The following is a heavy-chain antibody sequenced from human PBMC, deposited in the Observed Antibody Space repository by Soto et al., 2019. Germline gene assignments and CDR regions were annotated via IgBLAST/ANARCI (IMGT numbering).Heavy chain of an antibody. Sequence: ASVKVSCKASGYTFTSYGISWVRQAPGQGLEWMGWISAYNGNTNYAQKLQGRVTMTTNTSTSTAYMELRSLRSDDTAVYYCARESPDAHTPSPIPAGADDAFDIWGQGTMVTVSS. CDR1: GYTFTSYG. V-gene: IGHV1-18*01. J-gene: IGHJ3*02. CDR3: ARESPDAHTPSPIPAGADDAFDI. CDR2: ISAYNGNT. D-gene: IGHD2-2*01.